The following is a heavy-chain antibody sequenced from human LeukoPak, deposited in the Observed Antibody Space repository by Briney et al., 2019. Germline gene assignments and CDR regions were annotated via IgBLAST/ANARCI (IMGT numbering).Heavy chain of an antibody. V-gene: IGHV4-30-4*01. J-gene: IGHJ4*02. Sequence: SETLSLTCIVSNASINNGDYYWSWIRQPPGKGLEWIGYIFYTGNTHYNPSLKSRVTISVDRSKNQFSLKLSSVTAADTAVYYCASLGLFGEGFDYWGQGTLVTVSS. CDR3: ASLGLFGEGFDY. CDR1: NASINNGDYY. CDR2: IFYTGNT. D-gene: IGHD3-10*02.